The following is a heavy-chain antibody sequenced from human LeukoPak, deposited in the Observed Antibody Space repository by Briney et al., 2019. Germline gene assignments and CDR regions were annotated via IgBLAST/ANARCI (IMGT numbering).Heavy chain of an antibody. D-gene: IGHD3-10*01. CDR3: ARLYYYGSGSYQDY. V-gene: IGHV4-59*08. J-gene: IGHJ4*02. CDR1: GGSISSYY. CDR2: IYYSGST. Sequence: SETLSLTCTVSGGSISSYYWSWIRQPPGKGLEWIGYIYYSGSTNYNPSLKSRVTISVDTSKNQFSLKLSSVTAADTAVYYCARLYYYGSGSYQDYWGQGTLVTVSS.